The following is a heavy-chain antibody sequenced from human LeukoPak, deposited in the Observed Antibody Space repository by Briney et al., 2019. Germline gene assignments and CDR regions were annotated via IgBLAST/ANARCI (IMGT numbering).Heavy chain of an antibody. CDR1: GGSISSYY. CDR3: ARDGNYYGSGSYKGSNWFDP. V-gene: IGHV4-59*01. D-gene: IGHD3-10*01. J-gene: IGHJ5*02. Sequence: SETLSLTCTVSGGSISSYYWSWIRQPPGKGLEWIGYIYYSGSTNYNPSLKSRVTISVDTSKNQFSLKLSSVTAADTAVYYCARDGNYYGSGSYKGSNWFDPWGQGTLVTVSS. CDR2: IYYSGST.